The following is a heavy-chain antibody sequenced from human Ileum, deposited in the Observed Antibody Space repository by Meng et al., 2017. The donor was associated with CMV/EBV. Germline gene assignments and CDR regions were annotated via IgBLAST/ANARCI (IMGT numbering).Heavy chain of an antibody. Sequence: GESLKISCADSGFTFSSYTMNWVRQAPGKGLEWVSSISSSSSYIFYSDSVKGRFTISRDNADKLMYLQMNSLRAEDTAVYYCARRSTTGTDAFDIWGQGTMVTVSS. CDR1: GFTFSSYT. CDR2: ISSSSSYI. CDR3: ARRSTTGTDAFDI. V-gene: IGHV3-21*01. J-gene: IGHJ3*02. D-gene: IGHD1-1*01.